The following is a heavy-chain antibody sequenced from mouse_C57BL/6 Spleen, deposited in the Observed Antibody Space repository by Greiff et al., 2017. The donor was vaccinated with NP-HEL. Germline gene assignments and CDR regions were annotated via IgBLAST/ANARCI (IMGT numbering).Heavy chain of an antibody. J-gene: IGHJ4*01. CDR1: GFTFSDYG. V-gene: IGHV5-17*01. CDR2: ISSGSSTI. Sequence: VQLKESGGGLVKPGGSLKLSCAASGFTFSDYGMHWVRQAPEKGLEWVAYISSGSSTIYYADTVKGRFTISRDNAKNTLFLQMTSLRSEDTAMYYCARHYGSSYWYAMDYWGQGTSVTVSS. CDR3: ARHYGSSYWYAMDY. D-gene: IGHD1-1*01.